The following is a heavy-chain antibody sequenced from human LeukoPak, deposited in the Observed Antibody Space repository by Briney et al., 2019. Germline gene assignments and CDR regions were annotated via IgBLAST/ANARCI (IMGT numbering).Heavy chain of an antibody. CDR2: ISSHNTYI. J-gene: IGHJ4*02. CDR3: ATGETSTVTGIDY. CDR1: GFTFSSYG. V-gene: IGHV3-21*01. Sequence: PGGSLRLSCAASGFTFSSYGMNWVRQAPGKGLEWVSSISSHNTYIYYADSVKGRFTISRDNAKNSLYLQMNSLRAEDTAVYYCATGETSTVTGIDYWGQGTLVTVSS. D-gene: IGHD4-17*01.